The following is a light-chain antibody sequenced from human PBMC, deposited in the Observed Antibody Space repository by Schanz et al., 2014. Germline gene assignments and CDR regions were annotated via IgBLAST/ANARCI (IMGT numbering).Light chain of an antibody. J-gene: IGKJ4*01. CDR2: AAS. CDR1: QSISSH. CDR3: QHSYTTSTLT. V-gene: IGKV1-39*01. Sequence: DIQMTQSPSSLSASVGDRVTITCRASQSISSHLNWYQQKPEKAPKLLIYAASNVQSGVPSRFSGSGSGTDFTLTISSLQPEDFATYYCQHSYTTSTLTFGGGTKVEI.